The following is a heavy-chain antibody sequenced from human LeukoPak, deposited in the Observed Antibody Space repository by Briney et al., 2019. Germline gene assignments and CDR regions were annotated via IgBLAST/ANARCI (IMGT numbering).Heavy chain of an antibody. V-gene: IGHV1-46*01. CDR3: ARDSGMVRGTVDY. CDR1: GYTFTSYY. J-gene: IGHJ4*02. D-gene: IGHD3-10*01. CDR2: INPSGGST. Sequence: ASVKVSCKSSGYTFTSYYMYWVRQAPGQGLEWMGIINPSGGSTSYAQKFQGRVTMTRDTSTSTVYMELSILRSEDTAVYYCARDSGMVRGTVDYWGQGTLVTVSS.